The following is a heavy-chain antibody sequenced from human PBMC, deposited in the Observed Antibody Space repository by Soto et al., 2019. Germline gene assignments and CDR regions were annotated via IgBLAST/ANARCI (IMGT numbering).Heavy chain of an antibody. V-gene: IGHV3-23*01. CDR1: GFTFSSYA. CDR3: AKSARYCSSTSCYLDY. Sequence: PGGSLRLSCAASGFTFSSYAMSWVRQAPGKGLEWVSAISGSGGSTYYADSVKGRFTISRDNSKNTLYLQMNSLRAEDTAVYYCAKSARYCSSTSCYLDYWGQGTLVTVSS. J-gene: IGHJ4*02. D-gene: IGHD2-2*01. CDR2: ISGSGGST.